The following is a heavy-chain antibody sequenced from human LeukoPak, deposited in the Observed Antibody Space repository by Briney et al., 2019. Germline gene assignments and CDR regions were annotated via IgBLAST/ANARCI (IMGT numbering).Heavy chain of an antibody. J-gene: IGHJ3*02. CDR3: VSGNDPDSTWENYRLDAFDI. D-gene: IGHD3-16*02. CDR2: ISSTSDYI. V-gene: IGHV3-21*01. Sequence: GGSLRLSCAASGYTFSHYSVNWVRQAPGKGLEWVSSISSTSDYIYYADSVKGRFTISRGNTKSSLYLQMNSLRAEDTVVYYCVSGNDPDSTWENYRLDAFDIWGQGTTVIVSS. CDR1: GYTFSHYS.